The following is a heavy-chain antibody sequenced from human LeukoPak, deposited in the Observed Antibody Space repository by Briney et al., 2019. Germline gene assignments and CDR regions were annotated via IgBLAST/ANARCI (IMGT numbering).Heavy chain of an antibody. CDR3: ATREGYYYDSSGYRAFDI. CDR2: ISHRGHST. D-gene: IGHD3-22*01. Sequence: ASVTVSCKASGYSFLNHDIHWVRQVARQELEWLGFISHRGHSTTHAQRLQGRVTITADKSTSTAYMELSSLRSEDTAVYYCATREGYYYDSSGYRAFDIWGQGTMVTVSS. V-gene: IGHV1-46*04. J-gene: IGHJ3*02. CDR1: GYSFLNHD.